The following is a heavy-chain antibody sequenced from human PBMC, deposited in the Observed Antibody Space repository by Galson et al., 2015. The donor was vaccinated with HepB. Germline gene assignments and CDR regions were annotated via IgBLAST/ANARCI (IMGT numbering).Heavy chain of an antibody. J-gene: IGHJ5*01. Sequence: CAASGFAFDTHAMSWVRQAPGRGLEWISGISGNGDSTFYADSVKGRFTVPRDNSNNMLYLQMNSLRAEDVGLYFCAKGYGFFDSWGQGILVTVSS. D-gene: IGHD5-18*01. CDR1: GFAFDTHA. CDR3: AKGYGFFDS. CDR2: ISGNGDST. V-gene: IGHV3-23*01.